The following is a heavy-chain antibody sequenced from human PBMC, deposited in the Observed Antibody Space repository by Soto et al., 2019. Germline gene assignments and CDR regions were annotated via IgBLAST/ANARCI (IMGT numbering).Heavy chain of an antibody. CDR1: GGSISSYY. CDR2: IYYSGST. Sequence: SETLSLTCTVSGGSISSYYWSWIRQPPGKGLEWIGYIYYSGSTNYNPSLKSRVTISVDTSKNQFSLKLSSVTAADTAVYYCARLRYFDWVDIWGQGTMVTVSS. D-gene: IGHD3-9*01. V-gene: IGHV4-59*01. CDR3: ARLRYFDWVDI. J-gene: IGHJ3*02.